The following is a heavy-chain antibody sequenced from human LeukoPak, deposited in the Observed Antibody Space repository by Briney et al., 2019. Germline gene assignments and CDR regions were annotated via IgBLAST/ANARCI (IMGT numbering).Heavy chain of an antibody. CDR1: GYTLTELS. CDR3: AAGMGAHAFDI. D-gene: IGHD1-26*01. CDR2: FDPEDGET. Sequence: ASVKVSGKVSGYTLTELSMHWVRQAPGKGLEWMGGFDPEDGETISAQKFQGRVTMTEDTSTDTAYMELSSLRSGDTAVYYCAAGMGAHAFDIWGQGTMVTVSS. J-gene: IGHJ3*02. V-gene: IGHV1-24*01.